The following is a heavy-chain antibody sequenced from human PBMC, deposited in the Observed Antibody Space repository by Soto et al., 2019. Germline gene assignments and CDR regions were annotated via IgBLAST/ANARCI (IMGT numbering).Heavy chain of an antibody. CDR1: GYTFTSYG. Sequence: ASVKVSCKASGYTFTSYGISWVRQAPGQGLEWMGWISAYNGNTNYAQRLQGRVTMTTDTSTSTAYMELRSLRSDDTAVYFCARLGAYYQAMDSWGQGTLVTVSS. J-gene: IGHJ1*01. CDR3: ARLGAYYQAMDS. D-gene: IGHD3-22*01. CDR2: ISAYNGNT. V-gene: IGHV1-18*01.